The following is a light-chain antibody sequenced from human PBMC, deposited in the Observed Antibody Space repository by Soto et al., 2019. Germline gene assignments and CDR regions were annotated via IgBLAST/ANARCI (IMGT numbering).Light chain of an antibody. CDR1: QSFSTSY. J-gene: IGKJ3*01. V-gene: IGKV3-20*01. CDR2: NTF. Sequence: EIVLTQSPGTLSLSPGERATLSCRASQSFSTSYLAWYQHKPGQAPRLLIYNTFTRATGIPDRFSGSGSGTDFTLTISRLEPEYFSVYYCQQYGGSPFTFGPGTKVDIK. CDR3: QQYGGSPFT.